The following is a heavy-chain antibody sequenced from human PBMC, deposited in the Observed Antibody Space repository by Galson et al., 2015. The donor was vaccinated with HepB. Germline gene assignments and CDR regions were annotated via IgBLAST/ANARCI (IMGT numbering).Heavy chain of an antibody. CDR1: GFTFSTYS. V-gene: IGHV3-48*04. Sequence: SLRLSCAASGFTFSTYSVNWVRQAPGKGLEWVSYISSSGSTIDYADSVKGRFTISRDNAKNLLYLQMNSLRAEDTAMYYCARGYSGTSYYYYGMGVWGQGTTVTVSS. D-gene: IGHD1-26*01. CDR2: ISSSGSTI. CDR3: ARGYSGTSYYYYGMGV. J-gene: IGHJ6*02.